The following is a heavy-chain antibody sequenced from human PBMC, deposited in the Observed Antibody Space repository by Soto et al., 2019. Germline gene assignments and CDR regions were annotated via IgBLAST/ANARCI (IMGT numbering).Heavy chain of an antibody. Sequence: QGQLVQSGAEVKKSGAAVRVSCRASGFAFSSYGINWVRQAPGQGLEWMGWISSFNGTRYAQKFQGRVTMTTDTPTTTAYLELRGLKSDDTAVYYCARDLRGFCTSGNCYGDFDYGGQGTLITVSS. CDR1: GFAFSSYG. V-gene: IGHV1-18*01. CDR3: ARDLRGFCTSGNCYGDFDY. J-gene: IGHJ4*02. D-gene: IGHD2-2*01. CDR2: ISSFNGT.